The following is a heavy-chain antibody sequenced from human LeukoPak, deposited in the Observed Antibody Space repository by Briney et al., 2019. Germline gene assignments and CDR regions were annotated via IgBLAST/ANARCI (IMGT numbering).Heavy chain of an antibody. Sequence: GASVKVSCKASGYTFTGYYMHWVRQPPGRGLEWMGWINPNSGGTNYAQKFQGRVTMTRDTSISTAYMELSRLRSDDTAVYYCATYSSGWYSLGAFDIWGQGTMVTVSS. J-gene: IGHJ3*02. D-gene: IGHD6-19*01. CDR2: INPNSGGT. CDR3: ATYSSGWYSLGAFDI. CDR1: GYTFTGYY. V-gene: IGHV1-2*02.